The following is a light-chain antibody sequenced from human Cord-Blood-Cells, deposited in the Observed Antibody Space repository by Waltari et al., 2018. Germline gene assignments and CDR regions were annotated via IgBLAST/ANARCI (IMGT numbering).Light chain of an antibody. CDR1: SSDVGGYTY. CDR3: CSYAGSYDVV. V-gene: IGLV2-11*01. Sequence: QSALTQPRSVSGSPGQSVTISCTGTSSDVGGYTYVSWYQQHPGKAPKPRIYDVSKRPSGVPDRFSGSKSGNTASLTISGLQAEDEADYYCCSYAGSYDVVFGGGTKLTVL. CDR2: DVS. J-gene: IGLJ2*01.